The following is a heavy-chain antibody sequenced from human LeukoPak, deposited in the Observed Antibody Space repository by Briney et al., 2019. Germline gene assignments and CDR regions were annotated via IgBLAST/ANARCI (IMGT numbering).Heavy chain of an antibody. D-gene: IGHD1-1*01. CDR1: GGSISSYY. CDR3: ARRTGTTMSFDY. J-gene: IGHJ4*02. V-gene: IGHV4-59*01. Sequence: TSETLSLTCAVSGGSISSYYWSWIRQPPGEGLEWIGYIYYSGSTNYNPSLKSRVTISVDTSKNQFSLKLSSVTAADTAVYYCARRTGTTMSFDYWGQGTLVTVSS. CDR2: IYYSGST.